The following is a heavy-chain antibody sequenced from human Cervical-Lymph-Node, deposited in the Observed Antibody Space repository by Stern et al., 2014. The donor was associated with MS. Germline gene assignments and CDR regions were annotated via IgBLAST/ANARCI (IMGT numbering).Heavy chain of an antibody. CDR2: ISGSGVYT. J-gene: IGHJ6*02. Sequence: EVQLLESGGGLVQPGGSLRLSCAASGFTFSTYAFSWARQAPGKGLELVSSISGSGVYTYYADSVKCRFTISRDNSKSMLYLEMQSLRAEDTAVYHCAKDLGRGVVVVPLYGLDVWGQGTTVTVSS. CDR3: AKDLGRGVVVVPLYGLDV. V-gene: IGHV3-23*01. CDR1: GFTFSTYA. D-gene: IGHD2-2*01.